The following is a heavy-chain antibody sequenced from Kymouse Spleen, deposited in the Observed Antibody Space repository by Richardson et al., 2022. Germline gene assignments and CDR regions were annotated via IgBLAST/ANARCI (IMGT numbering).Heavy chain of an antibody. CDR2: INHSGST. V-gene: IGHV4-34*01. Sequence: QVQLQQWGAGLLKPSETLSLTCAVYGGSFSGYYWSWIRQPPGKGLEWIGEINHSGSTNYNPSLKSRVTISVDTSKNQFSLKLSSVTAADTAVYYCARGIAAAYYYGMDVWGQGTTVTVSS. CDR1: GGSFSGYY. D-gene: IGHD6-13*01. J-gene: IGHJ6*02. CDR3: ARGIAAAYYYGMDV.